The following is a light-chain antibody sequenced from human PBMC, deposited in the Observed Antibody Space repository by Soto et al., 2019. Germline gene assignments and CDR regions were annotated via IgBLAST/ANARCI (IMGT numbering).Light chain of an antibody. J-gene: IGLJ1*01. V-gene: IGLV1-40*01. CDR1: SSNIGAGYD. Sequence: QSVLTQPPSLSGAPGQRVTISCTGSSSNIGAGYDVHWYQQLPGTAPKLLIYGNSNRPSGVPDRFSGSKSGTSASLAITGLQAEDEAGYYCQSYDSSLTVYVFGTGTKV. CDR3: QSYDSSLTVYV. CDR2: GNS.